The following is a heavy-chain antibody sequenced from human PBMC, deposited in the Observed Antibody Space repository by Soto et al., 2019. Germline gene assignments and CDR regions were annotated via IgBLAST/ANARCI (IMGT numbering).Heavy chain of an antibody. CDR3: ARTRGTHCSGGSCYYFDI. J-gene: IGHJ4*02. CDR1: GFGFGSYA. Sequence: AQLSESGGGLVRPGGSLRVSCAASGFGFGSYAMAWIRQAPGKGLEWVSSISGSGLVTYYADSVRGRFAVSRDNSRNTLFLQMNSLRAEDTVVYYCARTRGTHCSGGSCYYFDIWGRGTLVSV. D-gene: IGHD2-15*01. V-gene: IGHV3-23*01. CDR2: ISGSGLVT.